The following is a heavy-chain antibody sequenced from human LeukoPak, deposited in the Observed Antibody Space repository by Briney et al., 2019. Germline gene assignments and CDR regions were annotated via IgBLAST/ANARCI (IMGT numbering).Heavy chain of an antibody. D-gene: IGHD4-17*01. CDR3: AGARRDYGRSFDY. CDR1: GGSLSGYY. J-gene: IGHJ4*02. Sequence: SETLSLTCAVSGGSLSGYYWTWIRQPPGKGLEWIGEINHSGSTNYNPSLKSRVTMSVDTSRKQFFLRLSSVTAADTAMYYCAGARRDYGRSFDYWGQGTLVTVSS. CDR2: INHSGST. V-gene: IGHV4-34*01.